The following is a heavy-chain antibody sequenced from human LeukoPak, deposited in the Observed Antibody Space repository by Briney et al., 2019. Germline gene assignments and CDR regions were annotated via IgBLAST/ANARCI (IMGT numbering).Heavy chain of an antibody. D-gene: IGHD2-2*01. CDR2: MNPNSGNT. CDR3: ARVEPADNAFDI. V-gene: IGHV1-8*01. J-gene: IGHJ3*02. Sequence: ASVKVSCKASGYTFTSYDINWVRQATGQGLEWMGWMNPNSGNTGYAQKFQGRVTMTRNTSISTAYKELSSLRSEDTAVYYCARVEPADNAFDIWGQGTMVTVSS. CDR1: GYTFTSYD.